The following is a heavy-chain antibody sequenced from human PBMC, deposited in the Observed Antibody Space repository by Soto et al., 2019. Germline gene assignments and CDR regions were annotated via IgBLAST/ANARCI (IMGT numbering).Heavy chain of an antibody. J-gene: IGHJ5*02. CDR2: ISSSSSLI. D-gene: IGHD3-10*01. CDR1: GFTFSSYD. Sequence: DVQLVESGGGLVQPGGSLRLSCAASGFTFSSYDMNWVRQAPGKGLEWVSYISSSSSLIYYADSVKGRFTISRDNAKNSLYLQMDSLRAEDTAVYYCVRVERITMVRGVSWGQGTLVTVSS. V-gene: IGHV3-48*01. CDR3: VRVERITMVRGVS.